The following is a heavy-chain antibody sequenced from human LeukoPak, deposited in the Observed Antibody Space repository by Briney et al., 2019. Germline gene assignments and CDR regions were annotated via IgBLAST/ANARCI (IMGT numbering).Heavy chain of an antibody. V-gene: IGHV4-59*01. CDR2: IYYTGST. CDR3: ARDDSSGYYLDY. J-gene: IGHJ4*02. D-gene: IGHD3-22*01. CDR1: GGSISSYY. Sequence: SETLSLTCTVSGGSISSYYWSWIRQPPGKGLEWIAYIYYTGSTSYNPSLKSRVTISVDTSKNQFSLKLSSVTAAGTAVYYCARDDSSGYYLDYWGQGTLVTVSS.